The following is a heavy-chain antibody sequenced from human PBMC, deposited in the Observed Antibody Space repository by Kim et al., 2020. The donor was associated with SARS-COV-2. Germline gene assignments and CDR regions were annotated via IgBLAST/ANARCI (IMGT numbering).Heavy chain of an antibody. J-gene: IGHJ5*02. CDR3: ARVSIPYNWNYVWWFDP. V-gene: IGHV4-59*01. D-gene: IGHD1-7*01. Sequence: SETLSLTCTVSGGSISSYYWSWIRQPPGKGLEWIGYIYYSGSTNYNPSLKSRVTISVDTSKNQFSLKLSSVTAADTAVYYCARVSIPYNWNYVWWFDPWGQGTLVTVSS. CDR1: GGSISSYY. CDR2: IYYSGST.